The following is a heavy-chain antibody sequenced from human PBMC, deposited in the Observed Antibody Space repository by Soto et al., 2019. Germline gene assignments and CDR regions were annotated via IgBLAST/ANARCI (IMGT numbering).Heavy chain of an antibody. CDR3: ARVAGPWELRGYYFDY. CDR2: IIPIFGTA. D-gene: IGHD1-26*01. J-gene: IGHJ4*02. V-gene: IGHV1-69*01. CDR1: GGTFSSYA. Sequence: QVQLVQSGAEVKKPGSSVKVSCKASGGTFSSYAISWVRQAPGQGLEWMGGIIPIFGTANYAQKLQGRVTITADESTSTAYMELSSLRSEDTAVYYCARVAGPWELRGYYFDYWGQGTLVTVSS.